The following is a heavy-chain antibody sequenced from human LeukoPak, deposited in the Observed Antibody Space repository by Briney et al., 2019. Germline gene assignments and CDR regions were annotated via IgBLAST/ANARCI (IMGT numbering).Heavy chain of an antibody. D-gene: IGHD4-23*01. CDR2: IRSKANSYAT. V-gene: IGHV3-73*01. J-gene: IGHJ4*02. CDR1: GFTFSGSA. CDR3: AKDPLGRYGGHL. Sequence: GSLRLSCAASGFTFSGSAMHWVRQASGKGLEWVGRIRSKANSYATAYAASVKGRFTISRDDSKNTAYLQMNSLKTEDTAVYYCAKDPLGRYGGHLGGQGTLVIVSS.